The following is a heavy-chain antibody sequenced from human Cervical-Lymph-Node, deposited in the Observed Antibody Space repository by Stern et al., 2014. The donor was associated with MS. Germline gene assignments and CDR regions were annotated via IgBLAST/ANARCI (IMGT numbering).Heavy chain of an antibody. Sequence: VQLVESGGALVQPGGSLRLSCAASGFTFRSYVMSWVRQAPGKGLEWVSAITDSSDSTYYPDSVKGRFTISRDNSKNTLYLQLNSLRAEDTAVYYCAKGSAASRPYYFDYWGQGTLVTVSS. D-gene: IGHD6-6*01. CDR2: ITDSSDST. J-gene: IGHJ4*02. CDR3: AKGSAASRPYYFDY. V-gene: IGHV3-23*04. CDR1: GFTFRSYV.